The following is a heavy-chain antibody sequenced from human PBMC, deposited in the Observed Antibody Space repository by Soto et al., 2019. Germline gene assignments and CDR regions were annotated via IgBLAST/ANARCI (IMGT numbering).Heavy chain of an antibody. V-gene: IGHV3-30*18. J-gene: IGHJ4*02. CDR3: AKDGPPPNWGSF. D-gene: IGHD7-27*01. Sequence: QVQLVESGGGVVQPGRSLGLSCAASGFTFSSYGMHWVRQAPGKGLEWVTFISDDGSNKYYADSVKGRFTISRDNSKNPLYLQMNSLRAEDTAVYYCAKDGPPPNWGSFWGQGTLVTVSS. CDR1: GFTFSSYG. CDR2: ISDDGSNK.